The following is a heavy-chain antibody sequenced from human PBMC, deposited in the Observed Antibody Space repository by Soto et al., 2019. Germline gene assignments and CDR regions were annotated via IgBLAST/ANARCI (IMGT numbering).Heavy chain of an antibody. CDR1: GFTSSDHY. Sequence: EVQLVESGGGLVQPGGSLRLACAAYGFTSSDHYMDWVRQAPGKGLEWVGRTSNKANSYSTEYAASVKGRFTISSDESKNSLYLQMNSLKTEDTAVYYCGRWGGAAGRYFMDVWGKGTTVTVSS. J-gene: IGHJ6*03. D-gene: IGHD6-13*01. CDR2: TSNKANSYST. V-gene: IGHV3-72*01. CDR3: GRWGGAAGRYFMDV.